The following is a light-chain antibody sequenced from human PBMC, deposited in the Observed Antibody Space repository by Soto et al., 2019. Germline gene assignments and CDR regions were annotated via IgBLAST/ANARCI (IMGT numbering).Light chain of an antibody. J-gene: IGKJ1*01. Sequence: DIVMTQSPDSLAVSLGERATINCKSSQSVLYSSNNKNYLTWYQQKPGQPPNLLIYWASTRESGVPDRFSGSGSGTDFTLTISSLQAEDVAVYYCQQYCSTPWTFGQGTKV. V-gene: IGKV4-1*01. CDR2: WAS. CDR1: QSVLYSSNNKNY. CDR3: QQYCSTPWT.